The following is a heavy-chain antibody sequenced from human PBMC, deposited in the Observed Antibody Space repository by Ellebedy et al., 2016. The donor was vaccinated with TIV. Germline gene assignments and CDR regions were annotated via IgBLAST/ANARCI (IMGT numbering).Heavy chain of an antibody. CDR1: GFSFRSYW. CDR3: ARDGAYGDYSPGYYGMDV. J-gene: IGHJ6*02. CDR2: IRQDGNEK. Sequence: GESLKISCAASGFSFRSYWMSWVRQAPGKGLEWVASIRQDGNEKDYVDSVKGRLTISRDNAKNLLYLQMNSLRVEDTAVYYCARDGAYGDYSPGYYGMDVWGQGTTVTVSS. D-gene: IGHD4-17*01. V-gene: IGHV3-7*03.